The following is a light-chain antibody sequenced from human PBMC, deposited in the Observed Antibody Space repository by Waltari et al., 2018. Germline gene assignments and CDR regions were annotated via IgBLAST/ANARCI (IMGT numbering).Light chain of an antibody. CDR1: ESIGSS. CDR2: YAS. Sequence: TCRASESIGSSLHWCQQKPNQSAKLLIKYASQSISGVPSTFSGSGSGTDFTLTINSLEAEDAATYYCHQSSRLPITFGQGTRLEIK. V-gene: IGKV6-21*02. CDR3: HQSSRLPIT. J-gene: IGKJ5*01.